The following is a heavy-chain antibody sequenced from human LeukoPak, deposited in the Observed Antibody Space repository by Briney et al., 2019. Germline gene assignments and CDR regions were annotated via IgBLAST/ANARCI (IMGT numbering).Heavy chain of an antibody. CDR1: GFTFSSYS. CDR2: ISSSSSYI. D-gene: IGHD3-22*01. Sequence: GGSLRLSCAASGFTFSSYSMNWVRQAPGKGLEWVSSISSSSSYIYYADSVKGRFTISRDNAKNSLYLQMNRLRAEDTAVYYCAARDIGASTMIVPWGQGTLVTVSS. V-gene: IGHV3-21*01. CDR3: AARDIGASTMIVP. J-gene: IGHJ4*02.